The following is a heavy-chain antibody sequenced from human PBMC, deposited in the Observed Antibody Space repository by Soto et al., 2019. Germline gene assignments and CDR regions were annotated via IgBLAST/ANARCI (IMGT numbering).Heavy chain of an antibody. CDR1: GDSIGSKSFY. V-gene: IGHV4-39*01. CDR3: ARQFESGSYYY. D-gene: IGHD1-26*01. CDR2: IYYSGTT. Sequence: SETLSLTCTVSGDSIGSKSFYWAWIRQPPGKGLEWIATIYYSGTTYYNPSLKSRVTISLDTSKNQFSLKLISVTAADTAVYYCARQFESGSYYYWGQGTLVTVSS. J-gene: IGHJ4*02.